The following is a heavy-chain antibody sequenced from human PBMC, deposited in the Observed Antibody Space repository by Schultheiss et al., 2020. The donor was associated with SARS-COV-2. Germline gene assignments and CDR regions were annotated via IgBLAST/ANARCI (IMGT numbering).Heavy chain of an antibody. Sequence: GGSLRLSCSASGFTFSSYAMHWVRQAPGKGLEWVSAISGSGGSTYYADSVKGRFTISRDNSKNSLFLQMNSLRAEDTAVYYCAVAFTRGQWGQGTLVTVSS. V-gene: IGHV3-23*01. CDR2: ISGSGGST. J-gene: IGHJ4*02. CDR3: AVAFTRGQ. D-gene: IGHD2-21*01. CDR1: GFTFSSYA.